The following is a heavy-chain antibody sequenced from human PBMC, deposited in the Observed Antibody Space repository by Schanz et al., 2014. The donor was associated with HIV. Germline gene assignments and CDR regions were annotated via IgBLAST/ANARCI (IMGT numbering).Heavy chain of an antibody. Sequence: QVQLVQSGAEVKKPGASVKVSCKASGYTFTTNDINWVRQATGQGLEWMGWMNPNSGNTGYAQKFQGRVTMTGDTSIDTAYLVLSSLRSEDTAVYFCARVPTHYYGSGSYYPFDYWGQGTLVAVSS. J-gene: IGHJ4*02. CDR1: GYTFTTND. CDR3: ARVPTHYYGSGSYYPFDY. CDR2: MNPNSGNT. V-gene: IGHV1-8*01. D-gene: IGHD3-10*01.